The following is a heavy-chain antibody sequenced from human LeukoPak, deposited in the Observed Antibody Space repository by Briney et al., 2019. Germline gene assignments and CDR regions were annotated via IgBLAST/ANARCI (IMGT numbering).Heavy chain of an antibody. J-gene: IGHJ5*02. CDR1: GGSISTSY. V-gene: IGHV4-59*08. Sequence: SSETLSLTCTVSGGSISTSYWSWIRQPPGKGLEWIGCINYSGSTKYNPSLKSRVTISVDTSKDQVSLKLSSVTAADTAVYYCGRREQQLGWFDPWGQGTLVTVFS. D-gene: IGHD6-13*01. CDR3: GRREQQLGWFDP. CDR2: INYSGST.